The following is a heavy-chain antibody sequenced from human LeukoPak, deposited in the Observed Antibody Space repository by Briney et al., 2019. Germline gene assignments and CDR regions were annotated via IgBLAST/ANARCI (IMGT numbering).Heavy chain of an antibody. V-gene: IGHV3-11*04. D-gene: IGHD3-16*02. CDR3: ARVLYDYVWGSYRYLYAFDI. CDR2: ISSSGSTI. CDR1: GFTFSDYY. Sequence: GGSLRLSCATSGFTFSDYYMSWIRQAPGKGLERVSYISSSGSTIYYADSVKGRFTISRDNAKNSLYLQMNSLRAEDTAVYYCARVLYDYVWGSYRYLYAFDIWGQGTMVTVSS. J-gene: IGHJ3*02.